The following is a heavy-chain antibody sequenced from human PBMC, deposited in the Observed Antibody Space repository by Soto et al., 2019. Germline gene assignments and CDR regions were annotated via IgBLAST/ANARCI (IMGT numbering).Heavy chain of an antibody. V-gene: IGHV3-9*01. CDR2: INWRGDSI. D-gene: IGHD3-22*01. Sequence: GGSLRLSCTASGFAFDRFGMHWVRQITGEGLQWVAGINWRGDSIAYADSVKGRFTISRNNAEKSLSLQMSSLRPEDTGLYYCAKDRYDISWYEVALDSWGHGIPVTVS. CDR1: GFAFDRFG. J-gene: IGHJ5*01. CDR3: AKDRYDISWYEVALDS.